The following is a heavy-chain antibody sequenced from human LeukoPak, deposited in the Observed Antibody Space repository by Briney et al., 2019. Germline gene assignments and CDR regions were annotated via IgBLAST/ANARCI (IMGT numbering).Heavy chain of an antibody. CDR2: IRYDGSTK. Sequence: GGSLRLSCAASGFTFSSYGMHWVRQAPGKGLEWVAFIRYDGSTKYYADSVKGRFTISKDNSKNTLYLQMNSLRAEDTAVYYCARDSYSGSHLYTHYWGQGTLVTVSS. D-gene: IGHD1-26*01. CDR1: GFTFSSYG. V-gene: IGHV3-30*02. CDR3: ARDSYSGSHLYTHY. J-gene: IGHJ4*02.